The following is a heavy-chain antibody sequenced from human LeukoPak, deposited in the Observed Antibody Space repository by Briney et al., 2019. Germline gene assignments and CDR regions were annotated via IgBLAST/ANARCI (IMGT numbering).Heavy chain of an antibody. V-gene: IGHV4-39*01. CDR2: NYYSGST. Sequence: SETLSLTCTVSGGSISSSSYYWGWIRQPPGKGLEWIGSNYYSGSTYYNPSLKSRVTISVDTSKNQFSLKLSSVTAADTAVYYCARHRITIFGVVIDYWGQGTLVTVSS. CDR1: GGSISSSSYY. CDR3: ARHRITIFGVVIDY. D-gene: IGHD3-3*01. J-gene: IGHJ4*02.